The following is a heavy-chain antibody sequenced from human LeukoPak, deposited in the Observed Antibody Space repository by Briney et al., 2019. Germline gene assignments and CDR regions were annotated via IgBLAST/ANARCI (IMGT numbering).Heavy chain of an antibody. CDR1: GFPHRSYA. V-gene: IGHV3-30*04. J-gene: IGHJ5*02. CDR3: ARDPGHLFDP. CDR2: ISYDGINK. Sequence: GGPLTLSCSASGFPHRSYAILWLRQPPGKGLEWVAVISYDGINKYYADSVKGRFTISRDNSKNNALLQMNNLTHDDTSIYYCARDPGHLFDPWGQGTLVTVSS.